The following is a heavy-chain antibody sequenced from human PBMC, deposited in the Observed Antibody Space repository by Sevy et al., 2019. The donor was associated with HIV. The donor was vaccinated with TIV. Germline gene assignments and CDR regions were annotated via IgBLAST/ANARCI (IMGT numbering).Heavy chain of an antibody. V-gene: IGHV4-34*01. D-gene: IGHD2-2*01. CDR2: INESGIT. J-gene: IGHJ5*02. Sequence: SETLSLTCAVHDGSFSGYYWNWIRQLPGKGLEWIGEINESGITYYNPSLKSRCTISVDTSKKQFSLKLNSVTAADTAVYFCARSPPVVVVPGAPSWFDPWGQGTLVTVSS. CDR3: ARSPPVVVVPGAPSWFDP. CDR1: DGSFSGYY.